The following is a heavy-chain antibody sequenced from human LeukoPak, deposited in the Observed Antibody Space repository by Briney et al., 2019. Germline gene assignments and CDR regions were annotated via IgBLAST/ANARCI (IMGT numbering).Heavy chain of an antibody. CDR1: GFTFSSYG. Sequence: GGSLRLSCAASGFTFSSYGMHWVPQAPGKGLEWGAFIRYDGSNKYYAESVKGRFTISRDNSKNTLYLQMKRPRAEDTAVYYCGKGGRVSGWYVYWGQGTLVTVSS. CDR2: IRYDGSNK. J-gene: IGHJ4*02. CDR3: GKGGRVSGWYVY. D-gene: IGHD6-19*01. V-gene: IGHV3-30*02.